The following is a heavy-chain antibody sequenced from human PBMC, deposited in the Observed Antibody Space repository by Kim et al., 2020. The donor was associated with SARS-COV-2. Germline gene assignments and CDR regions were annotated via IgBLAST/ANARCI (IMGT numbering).Heavy chain of an antibody. V-gene: IGHV1-69*13. CDR2: IIPIFGTA. CDR3: ARGDAFNRLVVPAAIGRYYYGMDV. D-gene: IGHD2-2*02. CDR1: GGTFSSYA. Sequence: SVKVSCKASGGTFSSYAISWVRQAPGQGLEWMGGIIPIFGTANYAQKFQGRVTITADESTSTAYMELSSLRSEDTAVYYCARGDAFNRLVVPAAIGRYYYGMDVWGQGTTVTVSS. J-gene: IGHJ6*02.